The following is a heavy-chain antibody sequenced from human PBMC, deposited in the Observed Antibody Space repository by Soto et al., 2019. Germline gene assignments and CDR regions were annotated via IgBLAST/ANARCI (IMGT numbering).Heavy chain of an antibody. CDR2: ISAYNGNT. J-gene: IGHJ5*02. V-gene: IGHV1-18*01. Sequence: ASVKVACKASGYTITSDGISWVRQAPGQGLEWMGWISAYNGNTNYAQKLQGRVTMTTDTSTSTAYMELRSLKSDDTAVYYCARERVTLVRGPQNWFDPWGQGTLVTVSS. CDR1: GYTITSDG. D-gene: IGHD3-10*01. CDR3: ARERVTLVRGPQNWFDP.